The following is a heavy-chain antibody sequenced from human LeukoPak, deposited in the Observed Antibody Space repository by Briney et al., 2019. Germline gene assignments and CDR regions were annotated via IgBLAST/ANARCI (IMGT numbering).Heavy chain of an antibody. V-gene: IGHV4-59*01. D-gene: IGHD5-12*01. J-gene: IGHJ6*02. CDR3: ARWRSGDTVGMDV. CDR1: GGSISSYY. Sequence: KASETLSLTCTVSGGSISSYYWSWIRQPPGKGLEWIGYIYYSGSTNYNPSLKSRVTISVDTSKNQFSLKLSSVTAADTAVYYCARWRSGDTVGMDVWGQGITVTVSS. CDR2: IYYSGST.